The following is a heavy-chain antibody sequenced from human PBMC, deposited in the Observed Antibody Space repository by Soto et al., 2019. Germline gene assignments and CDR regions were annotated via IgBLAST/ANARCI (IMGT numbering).Heavy chain of an antibody. CDR2: ISWNSSRS. V-gene: IGHV3-43D*04. J-gene: IGHJ4*02. CDR1: GFTFCDYA. Sequence: GGSLRLSCAASGFTFCDYAMHWVRQAPGKGLEWVSRISWNSSRSYYAKSVKGRFINARDNNKKSLSLLMTSLGTEDSGLYYCAKYVCSGATSACYTTLDYWGQGTQVTVSS. D-gene: IGHD2-15*01. CDR3: AKYVCSGATSACYTTLDY.